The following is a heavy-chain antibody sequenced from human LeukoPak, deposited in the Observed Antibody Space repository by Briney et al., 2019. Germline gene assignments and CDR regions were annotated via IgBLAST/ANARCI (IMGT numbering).Heavy chain of an antibody. Sequence: GGSLRLSCAASGLTFSNYAMSWVRQAPGKGLEWVSGISDSGGSTYYADSVKGRFIISRDNSKNTLYLQTNSLRAEDTAVYYCAKGSGILLWFSKAGFDYWGQGTLVTVSS. D-gene: IGHD3-10*01. CDR3: AKGSGILLWFSKAGFDY. CDR1: GLTFSNYA. J-gene: IGHJ4*02. CDR2: ISDSGGST. V-gene: IGHV3-23*01.